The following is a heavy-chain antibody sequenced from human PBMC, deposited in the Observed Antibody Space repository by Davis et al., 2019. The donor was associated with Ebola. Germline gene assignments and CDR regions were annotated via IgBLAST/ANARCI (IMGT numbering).Heavy chain of an antibody. D-gene: IGHD6-19*01. V-gene: IGHV3-33*01. J-gene: IGHJ2*01. Sequence: GESLKISCAASGFTFSSYGMHWVRQAPGKGLEWVAVIWYDGSNKYYADSVKGRFTIPRDNSKNTLYLQMNSLRAEDTAVYYCARDGSYSSGWDDGYFDLWGRGTLVTVSS. CDR1: GFTFSSYG. CDR2: IWYDGSNK. CDR3: ARDGSYSSGWDDGYFDL.